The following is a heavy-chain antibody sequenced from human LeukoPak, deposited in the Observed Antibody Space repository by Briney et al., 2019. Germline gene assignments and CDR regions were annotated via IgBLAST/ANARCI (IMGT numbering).Heavy chain of an antibody. CDR3: TRPRPNTIYDAIDM. V-gene: IGHV7-4-1*02. J-gene: IGHJ3*02. CDR1: RYTFTSYA. D-gene: IGHD3-3*01. CDR2: INTNTGNP. Sequence: ASVKVSCKAFRYTFTSYAMNWVRQAPGQGLEWMGWINTNTGNPTYAQGFTGRFVFSLDTSVSTAYLQISSLKAEDTAVYYCTRPRPNTIYDAIDMWGQGTMVTVSS.